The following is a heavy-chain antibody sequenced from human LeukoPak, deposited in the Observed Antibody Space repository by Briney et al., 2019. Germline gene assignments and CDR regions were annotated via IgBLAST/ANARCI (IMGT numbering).Heavy chain of an antibody. D-gene: IGHD3-16*01. Sequence: GGSLRLSCAASGFTFSSYAMHWVRQAPGKGLEWVAVISYDGSNKYYADSVKGRFTISRDNSKNTLYLRMNSLRAEDTAVYYCARDHGRLRLGESTNWFDPWGQGTLVTVSS. CDR1: GFTFSSYA. CDR2: ISYDGSNK. V-gene: IGHV3-30-3*01. J-gene: IGHJ5*02. CDR3: ARDHGRLRLGESTNWFDP.